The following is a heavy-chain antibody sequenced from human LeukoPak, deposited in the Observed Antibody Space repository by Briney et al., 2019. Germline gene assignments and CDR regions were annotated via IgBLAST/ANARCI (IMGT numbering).Heavy chain of an antibody. CDR3: ARSLTYGDHPPFDY. D-gene: IGHD4-17*01. J-gene: IGHJ4*02. CDR1: GYTFTSYD. CDR2: INTNTGNP. V-gene: IGHV7-4-1*02. Sequence: GASVKVSCKASGYTFTSYDINWVRQATGQGLEWMGWINTNTGNPTYAQGFTGRFVFSLDTSVNTAYLQISSLKTEDTAVYYCARSLTYGDHPPFDYWGQGTLVTVSS.